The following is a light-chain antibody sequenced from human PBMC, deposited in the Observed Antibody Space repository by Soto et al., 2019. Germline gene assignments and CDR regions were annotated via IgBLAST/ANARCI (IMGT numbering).Light chain of an antibody. V-gene: IGKV2-28*01. CDR2: LGS. CDR3: MQALQTPPT. J-gene: IGKJ1*01. Sequence: DIVMTQSPLSLPVTPGEPASISCRSSQSLVHSNGYNYLDWYLQKPGQSPQLLIYLGSNRASGVPDRLSGSGSGTDFTLNISRVEAEDVGVYYCMQALQTPPTFGRGTKVEIK. CDR1: QSLVHSNGYNY.